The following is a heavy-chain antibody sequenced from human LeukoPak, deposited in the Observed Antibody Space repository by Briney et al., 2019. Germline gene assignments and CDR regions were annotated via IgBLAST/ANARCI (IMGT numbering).Heavy chain of an antibody. D-gene: IGHD1-26*01. Sequence: SETLSLTCSVSGGSIGTYYWSWIRQPAGKGLEWIGRINTSGKTNYNPSLKSRVTMSVDTSKNQFSLRLSSVTAADTAIYFCARESVGATPNWFDSWGQGTLVTVSS. CDR2: INTSGKT. CDR3: ARESVGATPNWFDS. V-gene: IGHV4-4*07. CDR1: GGSIGTYY. J-gene: IGHJ5*01.